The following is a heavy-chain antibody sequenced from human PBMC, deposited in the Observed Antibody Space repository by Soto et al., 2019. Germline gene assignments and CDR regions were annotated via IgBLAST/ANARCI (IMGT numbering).Heavy chain of an antibody. CDR2: IYYSGST. D-gene: IGHD3-3*01. J-gene: IGHJ6*02. V-gene: IGHV4-39*01. Sequence: SETLSLTCTVSGGSISSSSYYWGWIRQPPGKGLEWIGSIYYSGSTYYNPSLKSRVTISVATSKNQFSLKLSSVTAADTAVYYCARHYDFWSAQLAYYYYYGMDVWGQGTTVTVSS. CDR3: ARHYDFWSAQLAYYYYYGMDV. CDR1: GGSISSSSYY.